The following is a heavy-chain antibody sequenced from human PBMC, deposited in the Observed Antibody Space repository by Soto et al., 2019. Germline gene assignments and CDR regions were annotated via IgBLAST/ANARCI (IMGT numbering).Heavy chain of an antibody. V-gene: IGHV3-30-3*01. CDR3: ARDDEGGSYCDLGY. CDR1: GFTFSNYI. CDR2: ILHDGNNK. D-gene: IGHD3-10*01. J-gene: IGHJ4*02. Sequence: ESGGGVVQPGRSLRLSCAASGFTFSNYIMHWVRQAPGKGLAWVAIILHDGNNKYYADSVKGRFTISRDNSKNTLYLQMNSLRTEDTAIYYCARDDEGGSYCDLGYWGQGTLVTVSS.